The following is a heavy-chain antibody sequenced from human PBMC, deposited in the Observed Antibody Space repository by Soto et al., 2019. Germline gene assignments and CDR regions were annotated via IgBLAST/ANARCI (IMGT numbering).Heavy chain of an antibody. CDR3: ARGNGHNSGYFDY. D-gene: IGHD1-1*01. CDR2: IKSGSTSA. Sequence: GGSLRLSCAASGFDFNSKSMNWVRQAPGQGLEWISYIKSGSTSALYADSVKGRFTISRDNSKNILYLQMNSLRAEDTAVYYCARGNGHNSGYFDYWGPGTLVTVSS. V-gene: IGHV3-48*01. J-gene: IGHJ4*02. CDR1: GFDFNSKS.